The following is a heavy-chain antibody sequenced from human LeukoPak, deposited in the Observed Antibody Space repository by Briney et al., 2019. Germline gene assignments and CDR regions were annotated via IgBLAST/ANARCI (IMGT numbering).Heavy chain of an antibody. J-gene: IGHJ3*02. D-gene: IGHD3-22*01. CDR2: IYYTGST. V-gene: IGHV4-59*01. CDR3: ARDQGSGYYYDSFDI. Sequence: SETLSLTCTVSGGSISSYYWSWIRQSPGKGLEWIGDIYYTGSTNYNPSLKSRVTISVDTSKNQFSLRLSSVTPADTAVYYCARDQGSGYYYDSFDIWGQGTMVTDSS. CDR1: GGSISSYY.